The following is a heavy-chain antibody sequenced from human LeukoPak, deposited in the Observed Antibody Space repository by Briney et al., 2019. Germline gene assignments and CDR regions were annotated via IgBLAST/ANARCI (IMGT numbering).Heavy chain of an antibody. CDR1: GFTFSSFA. D-gene: IGHD5-12*01. Sequence: GGSLRLSCAASGFTFSSFAMSWIRQAPGKGLEWVSYISSSGSTIYYADSVKGRFTISRDNAKNSLHLQMNSLRAEDTAVYYCARDGYSGYEDRVDYWGQGTLATVSS. CDR2: ISSSGSTI. V-gene: IGHV3-11*04. J-gene: IGHJ4*02. CDR3: ARDGYSGYEDRVDY.